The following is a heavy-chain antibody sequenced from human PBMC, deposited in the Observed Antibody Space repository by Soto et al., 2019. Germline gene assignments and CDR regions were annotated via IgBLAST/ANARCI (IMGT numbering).Heavy chain of an antibody. CDR2: IKQDGSEK. V-gene: IGHV3-7*01. CDR3: ARGRGCSTGCHNFDY. Sequence: EVQLVESGGGLVQPGGSLRLSCAASGFTFSSYWMSWVRQAPGKGLAWVANIKQDGSEKYYVDSVKGRFTISRDNAKNSLYQQMNSLRAEDTAVYYCARGRGCSTGCHNFDYWGQGTLVSVSS. D-gene: IGHD2-2*01. J-gene: IGHJ4*02. CDR1: GFTFSSYW.